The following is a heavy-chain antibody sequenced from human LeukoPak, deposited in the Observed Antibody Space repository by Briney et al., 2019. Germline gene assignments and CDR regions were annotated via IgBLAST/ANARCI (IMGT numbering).Heavy chain of an antibody. Sequence: GESLKISCKGSGYSFSSYWIAWVRQAPGKGLEWMGIIFPGDSDIRYSPSFQGQVTISADKSISTAYLQWRSLRASDTAMYYCARIPLDSSGYYYAGDGFDIWGQGTMVTASS. J-gene: IGHJ3*02. D-gene: IGHD3-22*01. CDR2: IFPGDSDI. V-gene: IGHV5-51*01. CDR1: GYSFSSYW. CDR3: ARIPLDSSGYYYAGDGFDI.